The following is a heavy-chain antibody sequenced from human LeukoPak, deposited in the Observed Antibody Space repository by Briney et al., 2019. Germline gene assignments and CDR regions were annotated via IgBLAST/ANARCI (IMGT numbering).Heavy chain of an antibody. J-gene: IGHJ4*02. Sequence: ASVKVSCKASGRTFTSYAISWVRQAPGHGLEWMGRIIPILGIANYAKKFQGRVTITADKSTSTDYMELSSLRTEDTAVYYCASARGVGATGSWYWGQGTLVTVSS. CDR3: ASARGVGATGSWY. CDR1: GRTFTSYA. V-gene: IGHV1-69*04. CDR2: IIPILGIA. D-gene: IGHD1-26*01.